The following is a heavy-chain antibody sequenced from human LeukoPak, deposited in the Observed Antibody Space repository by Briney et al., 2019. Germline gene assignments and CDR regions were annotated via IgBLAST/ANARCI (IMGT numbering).Heavy chain of an antibody. CDR1: GGSMTTHH. D-gene: IGHD5-18*01. CDR2: VFDSGRT. CDR3: TTIKRGNIFGYFDF. J-gene: IGHJ4*02. V-gene: IGHV4-59*11. Sequence: AETLSLTCTVSGGSMTTHHWNWIRQAPGKGLEWIGYVFDSGRTKENPSLKSRVTLSADTSKNQLSLRLSSVTAADTAVYYCTTIKRGNIFGYFDFWGQGILVTVSS.